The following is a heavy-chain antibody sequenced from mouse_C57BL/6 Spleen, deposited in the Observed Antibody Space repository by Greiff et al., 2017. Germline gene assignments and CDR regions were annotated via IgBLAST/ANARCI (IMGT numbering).Heavy chain of an antibody. V-gene: IGHV6-3*01. J-gene: IGHJ1*03. CDR3: TLGTTVVARWYFDV. Sequence: VQLKESGGGLVQPGGSMKLSCVASGFTFSNYWMNWVRQSPEKGLEWVAQIRLKSDNYATHYAESVKGRFTISRDDSKSSVYLQMNNLRAEDTGIDYCTLGTTVVARWYFDVWGTGTTVTVSS. CDR1: GFTFSNYW. CDR2: IRLKSDNYAT. D-gene: IGHD1-1*01.